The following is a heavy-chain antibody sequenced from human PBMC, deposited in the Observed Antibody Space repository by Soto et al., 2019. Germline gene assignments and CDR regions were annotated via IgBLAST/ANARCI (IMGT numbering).Heavy chain of an antibody. V-gene: IGHV5-51*01. CDR1: GYNFAGYW. J-gene: IGHJ4*02. Sequence: GESLKISCKGSGYNFAGYWIAWVRQMPGKCLELMGIIYPSDSDTRYMPSFQGQVTISADKSISSAYLQWSSLRASDTAMYYCARGGVSTRTFDYWGQGTPVTVSS. D-gene: IGHD3-3*01. CDR2: IYPSDSDT. CDR3: ARGGVSTRTFDY.